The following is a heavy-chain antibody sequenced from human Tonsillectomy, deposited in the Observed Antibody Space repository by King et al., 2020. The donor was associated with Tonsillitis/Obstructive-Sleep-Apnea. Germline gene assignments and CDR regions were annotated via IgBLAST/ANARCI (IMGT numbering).Heavy chain of an antibody. V-gene: IGHV3-9*01. CDR3: AKGSFLEWLCDY. Sequence: VQLVQSGGGLVQPGWSLRLSCAASGFTFDDYAMHWVRHAPGKGLEWVSGITWNIDTIGYADSVKGRFTISRDNTKNSLYLQMNSLRAEDTALYYCAKGSFLEWLCDYWGQGTLVTVSS. D-gene: IGHD3-3*02. CDR2: ITWNIDTI. J-gene: IGHJ4*02. CDR1: GFTFDDYA.